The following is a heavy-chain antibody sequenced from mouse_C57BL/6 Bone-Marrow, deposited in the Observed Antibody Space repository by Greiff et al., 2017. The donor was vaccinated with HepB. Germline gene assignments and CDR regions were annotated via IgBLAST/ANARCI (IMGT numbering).Heavy chain of an antibody. CDR2: SRNKANDYTT. Sequence: EVMLVESGGGLVQSGRSLRLSCATSGFTFSDFYMEWVRQAPGKGLEWIAASRNKANDYTTEYSASVKGRFIVSRDTSQSILYLQMNALRAEDTAIYYCARDLYDYDGGGMDYWGQGTSVTVAS. D-gene: IGHD2-4*01. CDR3: ARDLYDYDGGGMDY. CDR1: GFTFSDFY. J-gene: IGHJ4*01. V-gene: IGHV7-1*01.